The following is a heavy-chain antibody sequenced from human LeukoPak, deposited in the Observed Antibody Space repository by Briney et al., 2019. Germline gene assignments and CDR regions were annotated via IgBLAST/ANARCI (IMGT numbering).Heavy chain of an antibody. Sequence: GGSLRLSCAASGFTFSSYGMHWVRQAPGKGLEWVAVISYDGSNKYYADSVKGRFTISRDNSKNTLYLQMNSLRAEDTAVYYCAEVNYYDSSALDYWGQGTLVTVSS. J-gene: IGHJ4*02. CDR3: AEVNYYDSSALDY. V-gene: IGHV3-30*18. CDR1: GFTFSSYG. CDR2: ISYDGSNK. D-gene: IGHD3-22*01.